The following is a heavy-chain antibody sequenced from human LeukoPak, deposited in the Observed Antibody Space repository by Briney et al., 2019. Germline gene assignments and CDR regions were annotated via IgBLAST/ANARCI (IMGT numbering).Heavy chain of an antibody. V-gene: IGHV3-43*01. Sequence: GGSLRLSCAASGFMFDDYTMHWVRQAPGKGLEWVSLINWDGASTYYAGSVKGRFTISRDNSKNSLYLQMNSLRTEDTALYYCAKGDVDSPMNFYHWGQGTLVTVSS. CDR2: INWDGAST. D-gene: IGHD5-18*01. J-gene: IGHJ4*02. CDR1: GFMFDDYT. CDR3: AKGDVDSPMNFYH.